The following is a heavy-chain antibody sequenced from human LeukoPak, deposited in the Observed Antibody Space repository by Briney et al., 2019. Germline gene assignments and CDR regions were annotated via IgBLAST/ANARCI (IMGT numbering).Heavy chain of an antibody. Sequence: ASVKVSCKASGYTFTSYGISWVRQAPGQGLEWMGWISAYNGNTNYAQKLQGRVTMTTDTSTSTAYMELRSLRSDDTAVYYCARVVRGRGLPLYYYYMDVWGKGTTVTVSS. CDR1: GYTFTSYG. J-gene: IGHJ6*03. CDR3: ARVVRGRGLPLYYYYMDV. CDR2: ISAYNGNT. D-gene: IGHD4-11*01. V-gene: IGHV1-18*01.